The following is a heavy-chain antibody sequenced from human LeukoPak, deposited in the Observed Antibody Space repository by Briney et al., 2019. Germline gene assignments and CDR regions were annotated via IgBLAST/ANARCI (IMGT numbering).Heavy chain of an antibody. CDR1: GFTFRSYS. CDR3: AKARYDYVWGSYRPPDY. D-gene: IGHD3-16*02. CDR2: ISDGGEST. Sequence: GGSLRLSCAASGFTFRSYSMNWVRQAPGKGLEWVSAISDGGESTYYADSVKGRFTMSRDNSKNTLYLQMNSLRAEDTAVYYCAKARYDYVWGSYRPPDYWGQGTLVTVSS. J-gene: IGHJ4*02. V-gene: IGHV3-23*01.